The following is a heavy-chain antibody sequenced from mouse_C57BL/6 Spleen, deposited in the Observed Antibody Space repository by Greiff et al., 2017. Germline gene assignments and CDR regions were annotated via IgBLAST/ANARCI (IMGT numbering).Heavy chain of an antibody. CDR3: ARGPITTVVRNYAMDY. V-gene: IGHV1-22*01. D-gene: IGHD1-1*01. Sequence: VQLKQSGPELVKPGASVKMSCKASGYTFTDYNMHWVKQSHGKSLEWIGYINPNNGGTSYNQKFKGKATLTVTKSSSTAYMELRSLTSEDSAVYYGARGPITTVVRNYAMDYWGQGTSVTVSS. J-gene: IGHJ4*01. CDR1: GYTFTDYN. CDR2: INPNNGGT.